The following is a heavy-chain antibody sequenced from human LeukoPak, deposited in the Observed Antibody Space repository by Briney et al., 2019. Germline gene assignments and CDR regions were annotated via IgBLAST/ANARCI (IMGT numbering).Heavy chain of an antibody. J-gene: IGHJ5*02. CDR1: VFTFSTSW. CDR2: VSTGGSTT. Sequence: GGSLRLSCAASVFTFSTSWMHWVRQAAGKGLEWVSHVSTGGSTTAYADSVKGRFTISRDNAKNTVYLQMNSLRAEDTAVYYCARSIGYGESWGQGTLVTVSS. V-gene: IGHV3-74*01. CDR3: ARSIGYGES. D-gene: IGHD3-10*01.